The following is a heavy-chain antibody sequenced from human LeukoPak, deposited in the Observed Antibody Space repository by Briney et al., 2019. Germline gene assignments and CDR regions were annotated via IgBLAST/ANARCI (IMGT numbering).Heavy chain of an antibody. Sequence: GASVKVSCKASGYTFANYYMHCVRQAPGHGLEWMGIINPSTGSTKYAQKFQGRVTMTRDTSTSTVYMELTSLRSEDTAVYYCARVAHRYSDYGYHDYWGQGTLVTVSS. CDR3: ARVAHRYSDYGYHDY. CDR2: INPSTGST. J-gene: IGHJ4*02. CDR1: GYTFANYY. D-gene: IGHD5-12*01. V-gene: IGHV1-46*01.